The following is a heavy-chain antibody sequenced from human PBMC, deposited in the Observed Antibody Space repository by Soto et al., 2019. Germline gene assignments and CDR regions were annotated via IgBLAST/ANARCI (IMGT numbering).Heavy chain of an antibody. CDR3: ARGGFTYYYGSGGIAY. CDR2: IYYSGST. J-gene: IGHJ4*02. Sequence: QVQLQESGPGLVKPSQTLSLTCTVSGGSISSGGYYWSWIRQHPGTGLEWIGYIYYSGSTYYNPSLKSLVTISVDTSKNQFSRKLSSVTAADTAVYYCARGGFTYYYGSGGIAYWGQGTLVTVSS. CDR1: GGSISSGGYY. D-gene: IGHD3-10*01. V-gene: IGHV4-31*01.